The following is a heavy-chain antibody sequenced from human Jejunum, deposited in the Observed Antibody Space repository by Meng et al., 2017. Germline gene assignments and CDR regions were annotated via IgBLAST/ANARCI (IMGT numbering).Heavy chain of an antibody. CDR2: IKPDGNTI. CDR3: ARDNDWVVWDY. CDR1: GFPFSTYS. D-gene: IGHD1-1*01. J-gene: IGHJ4*01. V-gene: IGHV3-74*01. Sequence: GESLKISCAASGFPFSTYSMHWVRQAPGKGLVWVSQIKPDGNTISYADSVRGRFTISRDNAKSTLYLEMNSLRAEDAAVYYCARDNDWVVWDYWGRGTLVNRLL.